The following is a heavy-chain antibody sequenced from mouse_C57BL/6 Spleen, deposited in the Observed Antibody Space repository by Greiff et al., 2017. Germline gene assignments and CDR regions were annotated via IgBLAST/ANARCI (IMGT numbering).Heavy chain of an antibody. CDR3: TPDYGYYYAMDY. CDR2: IRNKANNHAT. D-gene: IGHD2-4*01. J-gene: IGHJ4*01. V-gene: IGHV6-6*01. CDR1: GFTFSDAW. Sequence: KLVESGGGLVQPGGSMKLSCAASGFTFSDAWMDWVRQSPEQGLEWVAEIRNKANNHATYYAESVKGRFTISRDDSKSSVYLQMNSLRAEDTGIYYCTPDYGYYYAMDYWGQGTSVTVSS.